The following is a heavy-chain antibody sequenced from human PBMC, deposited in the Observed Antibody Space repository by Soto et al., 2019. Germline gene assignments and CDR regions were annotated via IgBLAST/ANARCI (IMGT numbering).Heavy chain of an antibody. Sequence: ASVKVSCKASGYTFTSYGISWVRQAPGQGLEWMGWISAYNGNTNYAQKLQGRVTMTTDTSTSTAYMELRSLRSDDTAVYYCARPYCSSTSCLGENWFDPWGQGTLVTVSS. V-gene: IGHV1-18*01. CDR3: ARPYCSSTSCLGENWFDP. CDR1: GYTFTSYG. D-gene: IGHD2-2*01. CDR2: ISAYNGNT. J-gene: IGHJ5*02.